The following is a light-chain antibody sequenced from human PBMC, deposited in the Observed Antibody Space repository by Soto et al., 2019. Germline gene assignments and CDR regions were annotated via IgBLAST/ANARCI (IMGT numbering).Light chain of an antibody. Sequence: QPVLTQPPSVSVTPGQGVTISCSGSSSNIGNNFVHWYQQLPGSAPRLLIYRNTQRPAGAPDRFSGSKSGTSASLAISGLRSEDEAHYYCASWDDSRSVVFGGGTKLTVL. CDR2: RNT. V-gene: IGLV1-47*01. CDR1: SSNIGNNF. CDR3: ASWDDSRSVV. J-gene: IGLJ2*01.